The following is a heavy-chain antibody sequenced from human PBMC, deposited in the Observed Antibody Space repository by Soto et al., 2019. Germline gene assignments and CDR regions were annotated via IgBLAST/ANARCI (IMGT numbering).Heavy chain of an antibody. CDR3: AREFIAAPYGGNDY. J-gene: IGHJ4*02. V-gene: IGHV3-7*01. D-gene: IGHD6-6*01. CDR2: IKQDGSEK. CDR1: GFTFSSYW. Sequence: HPGGSLRLSCAASGFTFSSYWMSWVRQAPGKGLEWVANIKQDGSEKYYVDSVKGRFTISRDNAKNSLYLQMNSLRAEDTAVYYCAREFIAAPYGGNDYWGQGTLVTVSS.